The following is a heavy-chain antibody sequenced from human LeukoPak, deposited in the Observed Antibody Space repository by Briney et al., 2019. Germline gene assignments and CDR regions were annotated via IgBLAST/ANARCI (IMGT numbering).Heavy chain of an antibody. CDR3: AKISSGYRILFDY. Sequence: RGSLRLSCAASGFTFSSYAMSWVRQAPGKGLEWVSAISGSGGSTYYADSVKGRFTISRDNSKNTLYLQMNSLRAEDTAVYYCAKISSGYRILFDYWGQGTLVTVSS. CDR2: ISGSGGST. CDR1: GFTFSSYA. J-gene: IGHJ4*02. D-gene: IGHD3-22*01. V-gene: IGHV3-23*01.